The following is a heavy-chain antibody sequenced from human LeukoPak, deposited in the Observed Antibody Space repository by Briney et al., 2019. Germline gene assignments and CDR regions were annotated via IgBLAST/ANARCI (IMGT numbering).Heavy chain of an antibody. J-gene: IGHJ4*02. Sequence: SETLSLTCTVSGDSVSSGSYYWSWIRRPPGKGLEWIGYMYYTGSTNYNPSLKSRVTISVDTSKNQLSLKLRSVIAADTAVYYCARDSIDTPNFDYWGQGTLVTVSS. CDR2: MYYTGST. CDR1: GDSVSSGSYY. CDR3: ARDSIDTPNFDY. V-gene: IGHV4-61*01. D-gene: IGHD5-18*01.